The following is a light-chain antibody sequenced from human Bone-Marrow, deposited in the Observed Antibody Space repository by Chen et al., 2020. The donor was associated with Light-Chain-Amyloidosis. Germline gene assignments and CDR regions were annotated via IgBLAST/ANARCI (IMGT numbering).Light chain of an antibody. V-gene: IGLV3-21*02. CDR3: QVWDRSSDRPV. CDR1: NIGSTS. CDR2: DDS. J-gene: IGLJ3*02. Sequence: SYALTQSSSVSVAPGQSAPLVCGGTNIGSTSVHWYQQTPGQAPLLVVYDDSGRPSGIPERLSGSNSGNTATLTISRVEAGDEADYYCQVWDRSSDRPVFGGGTKLPVL.